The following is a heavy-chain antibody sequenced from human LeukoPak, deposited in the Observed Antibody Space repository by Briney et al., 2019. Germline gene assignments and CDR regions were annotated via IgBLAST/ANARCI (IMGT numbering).Heavy chain of an antibody. CDR1: GGTFSSYA. D-gene: IGHD7-27*01. J-gene: IGHJ3*02. CDR3: ARNLGLMKNDPPAFDI. Sequence: WVKVSCKASGGTFSSYAISWVRQAPGQGLEWRGGIFPIFGTANYAQKFQGRVTITADESTSTAYMELSSLRSEDTAVYYCARNLGLMKNDPPAFDIWGQGTMVTVSS. V-gene: IGHV1-69*01. CDR2: IFPIFGTA.